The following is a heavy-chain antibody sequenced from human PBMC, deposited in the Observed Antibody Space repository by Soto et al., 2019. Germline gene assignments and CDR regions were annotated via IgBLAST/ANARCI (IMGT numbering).Heavy chain of an antibody. D-gene: IGHD2-15*01. CDR2: IIPLLRRA. Sequence: QVQLVQSGAEVRKPGSSVKVSCKVSGGTFSSYAVSWVRQAPGQGLEWMGGIIPLLRRATYAQKLQGRVTITVDESGTTAYAPLRGLRSAGTAMYYCARGVSDCTGGSCYGWFGPWGQGTLVTGSS. CDR3: ARGVSDCTGGSCYGWFGP. J-gene: IGHJ5*02. V-gene: IGHV1-69*01. CDR1: GGTFSSYA.